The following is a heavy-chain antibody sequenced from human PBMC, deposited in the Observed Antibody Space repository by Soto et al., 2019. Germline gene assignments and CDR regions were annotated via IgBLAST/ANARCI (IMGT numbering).Heavy chain of an antibody. V-gene: IGHV4-59*08. D-gene: IGHD5-18*01. CDR3: ARLGSYGYYYYYYMDV. CDR1: GGSISSYY. CDR2: IYYSGST. Sequence: SETLSLTCTVSGGSISSYYWSWIRQPPGKGLEWIGYIYYSGSTNYNPSLKSRVTISVDTSKNQFSLKLSSVTAADTAVYYCARLGSYGYYYYYYMDVWGKGTTVTVSS. J-gene: IGHJ6*03.